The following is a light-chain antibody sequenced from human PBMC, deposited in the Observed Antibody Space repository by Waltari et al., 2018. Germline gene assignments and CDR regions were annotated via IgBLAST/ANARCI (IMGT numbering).Light chain of an antibody. CDR1: SGDVGGYNY. J-gene: IGLJ3*02. V-gene: IGLV2-11*01. CDR2: DVT. Sequence: QSALTQPRSVSGSPGLSVTISCTGTSGDVGGYNYVSWYQHHPGKAPKLLIYDVTKRPSGVPDRVSGSKSGNTAYLTISGLQADDEADYYCCSYAGSIFIWVFGGGTKLTVL. CDR3: CSYAGSIFIWV.